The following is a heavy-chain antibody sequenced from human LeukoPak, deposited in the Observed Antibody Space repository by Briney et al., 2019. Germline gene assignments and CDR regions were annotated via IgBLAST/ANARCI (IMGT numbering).Heavy chain of an antibody. CDR2: IYYSGST. V-gene: IGHV4-39*01. CDR3: ARHVLLADPFDY. CDR1: GGSISSNNFY. J-gene: IGHJ4*02. Sequence: SETLSLTCTISGGSISSNNFYWGWIRQPPGKGLEWIGNIYYSGSTYYNPSLKSRITISVDTSKNQFSLELSSVTAADTAVYYCARHVLLADPFDYWGQGTLVTVSS.